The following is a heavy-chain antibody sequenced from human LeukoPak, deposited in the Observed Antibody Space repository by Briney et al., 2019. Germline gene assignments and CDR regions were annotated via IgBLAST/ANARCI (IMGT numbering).Heavy chain of an antibody. CDR1: GFTFSSYW. CDR3: AKGGSSYSEMDY. Sequence: GGSLRLSCVASGFTFSSYWMSWVRQAPGKGLEWVSGLSASGGLTYYADSVKGRFTISRDNSKNTLYLQMNSLRADDTTVYYCAKGGSSYSEMDYWGQGTLVTVSS. J-gene: IGHJ4*02. V-gene: IGHV3-23*01. D-gene: IGHD3-22*01. CDR2: LSASGGLT.